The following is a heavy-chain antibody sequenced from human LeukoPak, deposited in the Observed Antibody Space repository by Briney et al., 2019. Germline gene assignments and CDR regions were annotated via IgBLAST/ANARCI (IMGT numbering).Heavy chain of an antibody. CDR3: ARYVLLWFGELLDYYYYGMDV. J-gene: IGHJ6*02. Sequence: GASVKVSCKASGYTFTSYGISWVRQAPGQGLEWMGWISAYNGNTNYAQKLQGRVTMTTDTSTSTAYMELRSLRSDDTAVYYCARYVLLWFGELLDYYYYGMDVWGQGTTVTVSS. CDR2: ISAYNGNT. CDR1: GYTFTSYG. V-gene: IGHV1-18*01. D-gene: IGHD3-10*01.